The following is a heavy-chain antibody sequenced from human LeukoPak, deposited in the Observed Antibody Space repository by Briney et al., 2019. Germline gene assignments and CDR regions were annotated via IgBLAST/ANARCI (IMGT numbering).Heavy chain of an antibody. D-gene: IGHD3-10*01. Sequence: GGSLRLSCAASGFTFSSYSMNWVRQAPGKGLEWVSSISSSSSYIYYADSVKGRFTISRDNAKNSLYLQMNSLRAEDTAVYYCASSSQPVRGDFDYWGQGTLATVSS. CDR2: ISSSSSYI. CDR3: ASSSQPVRGDFDY. V-gene: IGHV3-21*01. CDR1: GFTFSSYS. J-gene: IGHJ4*02.